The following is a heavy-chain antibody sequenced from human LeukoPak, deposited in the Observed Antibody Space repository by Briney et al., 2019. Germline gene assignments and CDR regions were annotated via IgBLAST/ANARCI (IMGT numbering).Heavy chain of an antibody. CDR2: ISYDGSNK. V-gene: IGHV3-30*18. J-gene: IGHJ4*02. D-gene: IGHD3-16*02. CDR3: ANGGSPFGEVIVAHNFDY. Sequence: GRSLRLSCAASGFTFSSYGMHWVRQAPGKGLEWVAVISYDGSNKYYADSVKGRFTISRDNSKNTLYLQMNSLRAEDTAVYYCANGGSPFGEVIVAHNFDYWGQGTLVTVSS. CDR1: GFTFSSYG.